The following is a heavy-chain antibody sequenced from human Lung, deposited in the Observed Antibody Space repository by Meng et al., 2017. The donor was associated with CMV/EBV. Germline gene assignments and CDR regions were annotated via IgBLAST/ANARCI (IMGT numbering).Heavy chain of an antibody. CDR1: GGTFSSYA. CDR3: ARDPPRGYSYGWEDY. CDR2: IIPIFGTA. J-gene: IGHJ4*02. V-gene: IGHV1-69*05. Sequence: SSXXVSXKASGGTFSSYAISWVRQAPGQGLEWMGGIIPIFGTANYAQKFQGRVTITTDESPSTAYMELSSLRSEDTAVYYCARDPPRGYSYGWEDYWGQGTXVTVSS. D-gene: IGHD5-18*01.